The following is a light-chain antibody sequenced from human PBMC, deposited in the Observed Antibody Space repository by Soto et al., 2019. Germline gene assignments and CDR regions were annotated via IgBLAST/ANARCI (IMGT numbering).Light chain of an antibody. Sequence: QSALTQPASVSGSPGQSITISCTGTSSDVGGYNYVSWYQQHPGKAPKLMIYDVSNRPSVVSNRFSGSKSGNTAPLTISGLQDEDEADYYCSSYTSSSALVFGGGTKLTVL. CDR1: SSDVGGYNY. J-gene: IGLJ2*01. CDR2: DVS. CDR3: SSYTSSSALV. V-gene: IGLV2-14*01.